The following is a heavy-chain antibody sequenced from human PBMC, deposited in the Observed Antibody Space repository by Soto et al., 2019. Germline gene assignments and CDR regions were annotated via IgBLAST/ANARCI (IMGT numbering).Heavy chain of an antibody. CDR3: TALWYYTESSGY. CDR2: IKTNIIGGAT. CDR1: GFTFSNIW. V-gene: IGHV3-15*01. Sequence: EVQLVESGGGLVKPGGSLRLSCAASGFTFSNIWMSWVRQAPGKGLEWVGRIKTNIIGGATDYAAPLKGRFIISSDDSKNTLCLQMNTLKTEDTAVYYCTALWYYTESSGYWGQGTLVTVSS. J-gene: IGHJ4*02. D-gene: IGHD3-3*01.